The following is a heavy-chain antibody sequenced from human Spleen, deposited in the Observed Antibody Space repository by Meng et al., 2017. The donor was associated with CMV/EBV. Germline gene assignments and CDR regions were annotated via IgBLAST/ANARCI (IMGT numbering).Heavy chain of an antibody. CDR2: ISYDGSNK. CDR1: GFTFSSYA. J-gene: IGHJ4*02. V-gene: IGHV3-30-3*01. D-gene: IGHD3-10*01. Sequence: QVQLGGSGGGVVQPGRSLRLSCAASGFTFSSYAMHWVRQAPGKGLEWVAVISYDGSNKYYADSVKGRFTISRDNSKNTLYLQMNSLRAEDTAVYYCARDLVRGVIRFDYWGQGTLVTVSS. CDR3: ARDLVRGVIRFDY.